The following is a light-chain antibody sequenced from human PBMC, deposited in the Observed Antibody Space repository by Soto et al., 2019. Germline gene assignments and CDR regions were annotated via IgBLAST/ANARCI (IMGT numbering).Light chain of an antibody. CDR1: QDISVY. CDR2: GAS. V-gene: IGKV1-27*01. CDR3: QQYQSVPWA. J-gene: IGKJ1*01. Sequence: IQMTQSPSSLPASVGDRVTIPCRASQDISVYLAWYQQKPGQVPKLLIHGASTLQSGVPSRFSGSGSGTDFTLTISSLQPDDVATYYCQQYQSVPWAFGQGTKVEIK.